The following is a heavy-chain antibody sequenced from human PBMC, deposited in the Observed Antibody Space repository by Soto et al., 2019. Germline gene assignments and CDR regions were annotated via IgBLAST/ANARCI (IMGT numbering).Heavy chain of an antibody. CDR2: LTGGGGTT. D-gene: IGHD6-13*01. Sequence: EVHLLESGGRFVRPGGSLRLSCAASGFTFSTYAMTWVRQAPGKGLEWVSTLTGGGGTTYYADSVKGRFIISRDNSKNTLYLQMNRLRVEDTAVYYCAKIKQQLVQVQYHYYYGMDVWGQGTTVTVSS. CDR3: AKIKQQLVQVQYHYYYGMDV. CDR1: GFTFSTYA. J-gene: IGHJ6*02. V-gene: IGHV3-23*01.